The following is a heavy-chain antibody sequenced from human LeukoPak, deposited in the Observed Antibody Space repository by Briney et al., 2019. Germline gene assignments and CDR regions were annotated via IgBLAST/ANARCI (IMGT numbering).Heavy chain of an antibody. D-gene: IGHD3/OR15-3a*01. Sequence: PGGSLRLSCAASGFTFSDYYMSWIRQAPGKGLEWVANIKQDASEKYYVDSVKGRFTISRDNAKNSLYLQMNSLRAEDTAVYYCARKISPPFWTLSGDYFDYWGQGTLVTVSS. J-gene: IGHJ4*02. V-gene: IGHV3-7*01. CDR3: ARKISPPFWTLSGDYFDY. CDR2: IKQDASEK. CDR1: GFTFSDYY.